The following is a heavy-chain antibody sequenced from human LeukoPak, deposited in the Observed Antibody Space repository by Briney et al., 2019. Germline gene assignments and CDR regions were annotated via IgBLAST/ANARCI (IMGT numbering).Heavy chain of an antibody. CDR1: GYTFTSYG. J-gene: IGHJ4*02. V-gene: IGHV1-18*01. CDR3: ARAEDCSSTSCYLYYFDY. CDR2: ISAYNGNT. Sequence: ASVKVSCKASGYTFTSYGISWVRQAPGQGLEWMGWISAYNGNTNYAQKLRGRVTMTTDTSTSTAYMELRSLRSDDTAVYYCARAEDCSSTSCYLYYFDYWGQGTLVTVSS. D-gene: IGHD2-2*01.